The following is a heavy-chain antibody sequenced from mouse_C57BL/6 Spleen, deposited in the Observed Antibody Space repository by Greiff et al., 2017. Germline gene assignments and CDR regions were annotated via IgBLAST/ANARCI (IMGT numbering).Heavy chain of an antibody. J-gene: IGHJ4*01. D-gene: IGHD2-4*01. V-gene: IGHV5-17*01. CDR3: ARGGLPYYYAMDY. Sequence: EVKLMESGGGLVKPGGSLKLSCAASGFTFSDYGMHWVRQAPEKGLEWVAYISSGSSTIYYADTVQGRFTISRDNAKNTLFLQMTRLRSEDTAMYYCARGGLPYYYAMDYWGQGTSVTVSS. CDR2: ISSGSSTI. CDR1: GFTFSDYG.